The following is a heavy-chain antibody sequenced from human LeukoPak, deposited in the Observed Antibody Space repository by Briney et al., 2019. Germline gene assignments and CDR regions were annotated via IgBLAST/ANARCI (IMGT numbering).Heavy chain of an antibody. D-gene: IGHD1-7*01. CDR2: INSDGSST. Sequence: GGSLRLSCAASGFTFSSYWMHWVRQAPGKGLVWVSRINSDGSSTSYADSVKGRFTISRDNAKNTLYLQMNTLRDEDTAVYYCARLFITGTTFDFWGQGTLVTVSS. CDR1: GFTFSSYW. V-gene: IGHV3-74*01. CDR3: ARLFITGTTFDF. J-gene: IGHJ4*02.